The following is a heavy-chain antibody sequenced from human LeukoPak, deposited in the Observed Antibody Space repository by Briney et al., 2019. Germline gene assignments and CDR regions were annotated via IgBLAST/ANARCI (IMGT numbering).Heavy chain of an antibody. D-gene: IGHD5-18*01. V-gene: IGHV4-34*01. CDR1: GGSLSGYY. CDR3: ARVPSSYVDDNWFDP. Sequence: SETLSLTCAAHGGSLSGYYWSWIRQPPGKGLEWIGEISHSGSTNYNSSLKSRVTISVDTSKNQFSLKLRSVTAADTAVYYCARVPSSYVDDNWFDPWGQGALVTVSS. J-gene: IGHJ5*02. CDR2: ISHSGST.